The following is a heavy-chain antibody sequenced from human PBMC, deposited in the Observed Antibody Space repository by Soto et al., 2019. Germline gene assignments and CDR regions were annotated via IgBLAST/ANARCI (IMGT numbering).Heavy chain of an antibody. CDR2: VYWNDDK. Sequence: QITLKESGPTLVKPTQTLTLTCTFSEFSLGTRGVGVGWISQPPGKALDWLALVYWNDDKRYRPSLKSRLTITKDISQNEVVLTMTNMDPVDTATYYCAIILYTWGSFYFDFWGPGILVTVSS. D-gene: IGHD3-16*01. CDR3: AIILYTWGSFYFDF. J-gene: IGHJ4*02. CDR1: EFSLGTRGVG. V-gene: IGHV2-5*01.